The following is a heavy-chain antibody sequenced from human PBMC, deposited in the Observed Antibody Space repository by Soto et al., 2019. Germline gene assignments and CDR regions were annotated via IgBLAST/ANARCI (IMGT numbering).Heavy chain of an antibody. D-gene: IGHD2-2*01. CDR2: ISGSGGST. CDR1: GFTFSNAW. V-gene: IGHV3-23*04. CDR3: AKDSCSSTSCPSYS. J-gene: IGHJ4*02. Sequence: EVQLVESGGGLVKPGGSLRLSCAASGFTFSNAWMSWVRQAPGKGLEWVSAISGSGGSTYYADSVKGRFTISRDNSKNTLYLQMNSLRAEDTAVYYCAKDSCSSTSCPSYSWGQGTLVTVSS.